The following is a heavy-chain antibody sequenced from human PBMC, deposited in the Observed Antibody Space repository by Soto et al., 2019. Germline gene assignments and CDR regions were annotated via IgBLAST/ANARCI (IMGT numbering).Heavy chain of an antibody. CDR2: IYSGGST. J-gene: IGHJ6*02. Sequence: EVQLVESGGGLIQPGGSLRLSCAASGFTVSSNYMSWVRQAPGKGLEWVSVIYSGGSTYYADSVKGRFTISRDNSKNTLYLQMNSLRAEDTAVYYCARDRRFLEWSHHSDYYGMDVWGQGTTVTVSS. V-gene: IGHV3-53*01. D-gene: IGHD3-3*01. CDR1: GFTVSSNY. CDR3: ARDRRFLEWSHHSDYYGMDV.